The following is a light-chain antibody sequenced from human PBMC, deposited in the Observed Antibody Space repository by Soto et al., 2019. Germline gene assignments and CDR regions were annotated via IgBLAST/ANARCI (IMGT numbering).Light chain of an antibody. V-gene: IGLV2-14*01. Sequence: QSALTQPASVSGSPGQSITISCTGTSSDVGLYDYVSWYQQHPGKAPQLMIYAVSNRPSGVSNRFSASKSGNTASLFISGLQAEDEADYYCSSYTSDSSYVFGSGIKLTVL. CDR1: SSDVGLYDY. CDR2: AVS. J-gene: IGLJ1*01. CDR3: SSYTSDSSYV.